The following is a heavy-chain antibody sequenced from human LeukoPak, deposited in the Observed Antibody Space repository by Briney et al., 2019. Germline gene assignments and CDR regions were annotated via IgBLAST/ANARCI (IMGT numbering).Heavy chain of an antibody. CDR2: INPNSGGT. CDR3: ARDDSGSYYFDY. D-gene: IGHD1-26*01. V-gene: IGHV1-2*02. Sequence: ASVKVSCKASGYTFTGYYMHWVRQAPGQGLEWMGWINPNSGGTNHAQKFQGRVTMTRDTSISTAYMELSRLRSDDTAVYYCARDDSGSYYFDYWGQGTLVTVSS. CDR1: GYTFTGYY. J-gene: IGHJ4*02.